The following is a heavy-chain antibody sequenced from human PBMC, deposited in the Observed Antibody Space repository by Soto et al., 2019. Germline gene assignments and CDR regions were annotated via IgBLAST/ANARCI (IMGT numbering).Heavy chain of an antibody. CDR1: GYTFTSYY. V-gene: IGHV1-46*01. D-gene: IGHD2-21*02. Sequence: ASVKVSCKASGYTFTSYYMHWVRQAPGQGLEWMGIINPSGGSTSYAQKFQGRVTMTRDTSTSTVYMELSSLRSEDTAVYYCARVGTAYCGGDCYIYFDYWGQGTLVTVSS. CDR3: ARVGTAYCGGDCYIYFDY. CDR2: INPSGGST. J-gene: IGHJ4*02.